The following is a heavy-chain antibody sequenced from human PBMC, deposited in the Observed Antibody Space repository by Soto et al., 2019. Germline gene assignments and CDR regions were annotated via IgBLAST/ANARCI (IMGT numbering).Heavy chain of an antibody. CDR1: GFTFSNFG. V-gene: IGHV3-30*18. CDR2: ISYDGRSE. Sequence: SLSLSCVGSGFTFSNFGMHWVRQAPGKGLEWVAGISYDGRSESYVDSVRGRFTLSRDNSKNTLSLQMISLRPEDTGVYYCAKDLDVVMVLSATRGLDVWGQGTTVTVSS. D-gene: IGHD2-15*01. CDR3: AKDLDVVMVLSATRGLDV. J-gene: IGHJ6*02.